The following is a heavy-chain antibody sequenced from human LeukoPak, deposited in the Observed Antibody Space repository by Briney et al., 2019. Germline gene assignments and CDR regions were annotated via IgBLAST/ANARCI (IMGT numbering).Heavy chain of an antibody. J-gene: IGHJ4*02. CDR3: ARGRYTYGNAFDY. CDR1: GGSISSYY. D-gene: IGHD5-18*01. Sequence: PSETLSLTCTVSGGSISSYYWSWIRQPPGKGLEWIGYIYYSGGTNYNPSLKSRVTISVDTSKNQFSLKLTSVTAADTAVYYCARGRYTYGNAFDYWGQGTLVTVSS. CDR2: IYYSGGT. V-gene: IGHV4-59*12.